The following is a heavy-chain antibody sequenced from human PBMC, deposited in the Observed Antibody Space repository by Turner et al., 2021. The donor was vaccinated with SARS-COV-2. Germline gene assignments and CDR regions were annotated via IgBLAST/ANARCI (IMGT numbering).Heavy chain of an antibody. J-gene: IGHJ6*02. CDR2: IYSGGST. CDR3: ARDLAVSGMDV. CDR1: GVTVSSNY. V-gene: IGHV3-53*02. Sequence: EVQLVETGGGLTQPGGSLRLSCAASGVTVSSNYMSWVRQAPGKGLEGVSVIYSGGSTYYADSVKGRFTISRDNSKNTLYLQMNSLGAEDTAVYYCARDLAVSGMDVWGQGTTVTVSS.